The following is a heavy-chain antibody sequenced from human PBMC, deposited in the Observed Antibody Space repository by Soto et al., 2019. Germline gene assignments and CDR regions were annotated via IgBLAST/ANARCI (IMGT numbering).Heavy chain of an antibody. CDR3: AALMYSSTSKGVDY. CDR2: IAYDGSNK. V-gene: IGHV3-30*03. D-gene: IGHD6-6*01. Sequence: HPVGSLRLSCAASGFTFSSSGMHWVRQAPGTGLEWVAVIAYDGSNKYYADAVKGRLTISRDNSKNALYLQMNSLRAGDTAVYYWAALMYSSTSKGVDYSGHGTLVTVPA. CDR1: GFTFSSSG. J-gene: IGHJ4*01.